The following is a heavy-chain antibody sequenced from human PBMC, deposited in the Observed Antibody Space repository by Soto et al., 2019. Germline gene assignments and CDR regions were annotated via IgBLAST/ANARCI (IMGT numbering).Heavy chain of an antibody. CDR1: GFTFSTLA. Sequence: PGGSLRLSCTSSGFTFSTLAMSWVRQAPGKGLEWVSAISGSGANTYYADSVKGRLTISRDNSKNTVYLQMNSLRAEDTALYYCSKGIAESGTLTQDYWGQGTLVTVSS. V-gene: IGHV3-23*01. J-gene: IGHJ4*02. CDR3: SKGIAESGTLTQDY. CDR2: ISGSGANT. D-gene: IGHD6-19*01.